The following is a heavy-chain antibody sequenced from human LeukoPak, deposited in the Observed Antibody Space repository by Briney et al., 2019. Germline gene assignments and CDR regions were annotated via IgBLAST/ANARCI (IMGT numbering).Heavy chain of an antibody. CDR2: ISSSGSTI. V-gene: IGHV3-48*03. CDR1: GFTFSSYE. CDR3: ARDYGGSSPFDY. J-gene: IGHJ4*02. Sequence: GGSLRLSCAASGFTFSSYEMHWVRQAPGKGLEWVSYISSSGSTICYADSVKGRFTISRDNAKNSLCLQMNSLRAEDTAVYYCARDYGGSSPFDYWGQGTLVTVSS. D-gene: IGHD4-23*01.